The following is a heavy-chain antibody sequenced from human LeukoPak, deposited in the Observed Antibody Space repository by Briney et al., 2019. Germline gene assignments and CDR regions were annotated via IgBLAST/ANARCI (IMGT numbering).Heavy chain of an antibody. J-gene: IGHJ5*02. V-gene: IGHV3-23*01. Sequence: GGSPRLSCAASGLTVSGKYMMRVRQAPGKGLEWVSSINGRADEAHHADSVKGRFTISRDNSKNTLYLQMNSLRAEDTALYYCAKVAAINGWYWFDPWGPGTPVTVSS. CDR1: GLTVSGKY. D-gene: IGHD6-19*01. CDR2: INGRADEA. CDR3: AKVAAINGWYWFDP.